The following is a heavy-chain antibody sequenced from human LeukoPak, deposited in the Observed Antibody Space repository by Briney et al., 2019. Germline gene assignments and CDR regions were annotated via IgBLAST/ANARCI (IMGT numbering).Heavy chain of an antibody. Sequence: PGGSLRLSCTASEFTFSNYAMSWVRQAPGKGLEWVSGISGRGGSTYYADSVKGRFTISRDNSKNTLFLQMNSLRAEDTAVYHCARDFKAAAGAFDSCGQGTLVTVSS. J-gene: IGHJ4*02. V-gene: IGHV3-23*01. CDR3: ARDFKAAAGAFDS. CDR2: ISGRGGST. D-gene: IGHD6-13*01. CDR1: EFTFSNYA.